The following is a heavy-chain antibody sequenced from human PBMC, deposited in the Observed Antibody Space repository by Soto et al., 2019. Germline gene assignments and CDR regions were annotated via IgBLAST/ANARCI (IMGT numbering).Heavy chain of an antibody. V-gene: IGHV1-69*02. J-gene: IGHJ4*02. Sequence: GASVKVSCKASGGTFSSYTISWVRQAPGQGLEWMGRIIPILGIANYAQKFQGRVTITADKSTSTAYMELSSLRSEDTAVYYCARPYCTNGVCYEARDAFDIWGQGTLVTLSS. CDR1: GGTFSSYT. D-gene: IGHD2-8*01. CDR2: IIPILGIA. CDR3: ARPYCTNGVCYEARDAFDI.